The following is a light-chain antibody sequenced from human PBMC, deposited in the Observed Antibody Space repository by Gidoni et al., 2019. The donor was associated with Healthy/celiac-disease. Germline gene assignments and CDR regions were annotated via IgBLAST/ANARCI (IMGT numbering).Light chain of an antibody. CDR2: EDS. CDR1: ALPKKY. V-gene: IGLV3-10*01. CDR3: YSTDSSGNHRAV. J-gene: IGLJ2*01. Sequence: SYELTQPPSVSVSPGQTARITCSGDALPKKYAYWYPQKSGQAPVLVIYEDSKRPSGIPERFSGSSSGTMATLTISGAQVEDEADYYCYSTDSSGNHRAVFGGGTKLTVL.